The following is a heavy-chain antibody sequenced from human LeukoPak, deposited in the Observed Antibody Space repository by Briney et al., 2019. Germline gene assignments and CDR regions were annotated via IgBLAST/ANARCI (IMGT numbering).Heavy chain of an antibody. CDR1: GYTFTSYG. CDR3: ARGYYGLGSFNGFDY. D-gene: IGHD3-10*01. J-gene: IGHJ4*02. Sequence: GASVKVSCKASGYTFTSYGISWVRQAPGQGLEWMGWISAYNGNTNYAQKLQGRVTMTTDTSTSAAYMELRSLRSDDTAVYYCARGYYGLGSFNGFDYWGQGTLVTVSS. CDR2: ISAYNGNT. V-gene: IGHV1-18*01.